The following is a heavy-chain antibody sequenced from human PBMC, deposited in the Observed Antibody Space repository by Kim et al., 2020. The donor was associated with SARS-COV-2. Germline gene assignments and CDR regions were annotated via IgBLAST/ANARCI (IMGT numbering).Heavy chain of an antibody. J-gene: IGHJ6*02. CDR2: INHSGST. D-gene: IGHD5-12*01. V-gene: IGHV4-34*01. CDR3: ARFVGRGGYDYYYYYGMDV. Sequence: SETLSLTCAVYGGSFSGHYWSWIRQPPGKGLEWIGEINHSGSTNYNPSLESRVTISVDTSKNQISLKLSSVTAADTAVYYCARFVGRGGYDYYYYYGMDVWGQGTTVTVSS. CDR1: GGSFSGHY.